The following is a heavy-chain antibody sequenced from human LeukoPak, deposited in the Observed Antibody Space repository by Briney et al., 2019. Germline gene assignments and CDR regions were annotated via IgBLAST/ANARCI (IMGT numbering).Heavy chain of an antibody. CDR2: ISAYNSNT. V-gene: IGHV1-18*01. J-gene: IGHJ4*02. CDR1: GYTFTDYY. Sequence: ASVKVSCKASGYTFTDYYMHWVRQAPGQGLEWMGRISAYNSNTNYAQKLQGRVTMTTDTSTSTAYMELRSLRSDDTAVYYCALDRPGWPFDYWGQGTLVTVSS. CDR3: ALDRPGWPFDY.